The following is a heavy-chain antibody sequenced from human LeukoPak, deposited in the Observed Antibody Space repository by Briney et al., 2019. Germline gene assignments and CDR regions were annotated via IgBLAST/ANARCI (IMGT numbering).Heavy chain of an antibody. CDR3: ASWGAGGNS. CDR1: GFTLSTYW. Sequence: GGSLGLSCEASGFTLSTYWMNWVRQVPGKGLDWVANINPDGSGKRYVDSVKGRFTIARDNADNSLSLQMNSLRAEDTAVYYCASWGAGGNSWGQGTLVTVSS. CDR2: INPDGSGK. J-gene: IGHJ4*02. V-gene: IGHV3-7*01. D-gene: IGHD3-16*01.